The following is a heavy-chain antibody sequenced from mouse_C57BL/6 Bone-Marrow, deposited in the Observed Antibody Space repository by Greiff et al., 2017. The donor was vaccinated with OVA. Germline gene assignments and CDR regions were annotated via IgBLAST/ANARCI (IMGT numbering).Heavy chain of an antibody. Sequence: QVQLQQPGAELVRPGTSVTLSCKASGYTFTSYWMHWVKQRPGQGLEWIGVIDPSDSYTNYNQKFKGKATLTVDTSSSTAYMQLSSLTSEDSAVYYCAREDDYDGGYAMDYWGQGTSVTVSS. V-gene: IGHV1-59*01. CDR2: IDPSDSYT. J-gene: IGHJ4*01. CDR1: GYTFTSYW. D-gene: IGHD2-4*01. CDR3: AREDDYDGGYAMDY.